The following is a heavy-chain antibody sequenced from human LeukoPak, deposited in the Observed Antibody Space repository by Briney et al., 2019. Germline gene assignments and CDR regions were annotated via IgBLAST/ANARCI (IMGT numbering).Heavy chain of an antibody. CDR1: GGSISSYY. D-gene: IGHD6-13*01. CDR2: IYYSGST. J-gene: IGHJ4*02. V-gene: IGHV4-59*08. CDR3: ARRGSSWYYSDY. Sequence: SETLSLTCTGSGGSISSYYWSWIRQPPGKGLEWIGYIYYSGSTNYHPSLKSRVTISVDTSKNQFSLKLSSVTAADTAVYYCARRGSSWYYSDYWGQGTLVTVSS.